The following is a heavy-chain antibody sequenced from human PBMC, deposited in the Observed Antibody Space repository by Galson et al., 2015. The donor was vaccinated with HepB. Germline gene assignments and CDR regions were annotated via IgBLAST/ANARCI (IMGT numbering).Heavy chain of an antibody. CDR3: ARGRKGFGEQARFDY. V-gene: IGHV4-34*01. Sequence: ETLSLTCAVYGGSFSGYYWSWIRQPPGKGLEWIGEINHSGSTNYNPSLKSRVTISVDTSKNQFSLKLSSVTAADTAVYYCARGRKGFGEQARFDYWGQGTLVTVSS. CDR1: GGSFSGYY. D-gene: IGHD3-10*01. J-gene: IGHJ4*02. CDR2: INHSGST.